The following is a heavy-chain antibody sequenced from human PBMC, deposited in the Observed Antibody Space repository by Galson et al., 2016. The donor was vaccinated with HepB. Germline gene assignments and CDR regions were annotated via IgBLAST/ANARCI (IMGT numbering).Heavy chain of an antibody. CDR2: ICNGGNK. D-gene: IGHD3-16*02. Sequence: SLRLSCAASGFTVSSNYMNWVRQAPGKGLEWVSVICNGGNKYYADSVKGRFTISRDNSKNTMYLQMNSMRADDTAVYYCARGFRSGDLSSPRERAALDMWGQGTKVTVSS. J-gene: IGHJ3*02. CDR1: GFTVSSNY. V-gene: IGHV3-53*01. CDR3: ARGFRSGDLSSPRERAALDM.